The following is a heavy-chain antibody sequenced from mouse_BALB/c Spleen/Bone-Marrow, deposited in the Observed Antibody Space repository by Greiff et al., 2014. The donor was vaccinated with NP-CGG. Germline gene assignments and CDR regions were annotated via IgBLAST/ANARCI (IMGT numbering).Heavy chain of an antibody. CDR2: IYPHNGGN. D-gene: IGHD1-2*01. CDR3: ARSRGTTATTYYFDY. Sequence: VQLQQSGPELVKPGASVKISCKASGYTFTDYNMHWVKQSHGKSLEWIVYIYPHNGGNGYNQKFKNKATLTVDSSSSTAYMELRSLTSEDSAVYYCARSRGTTATTYYFDYWGQGTTLPVSS. CDR1: GYTFTDYN. J-gene: IGHJ2*01. V-gene: IGHV1S29*02.